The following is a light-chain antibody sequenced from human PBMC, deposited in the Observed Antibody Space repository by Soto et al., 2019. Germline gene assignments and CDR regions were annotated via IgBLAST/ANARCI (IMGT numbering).Light chain of an antibody. CDR1: QGITSW. V-gene: IGKV1-12*01. J-gene: IGKJ4*01. CDR3: QQANSFPLT. Sequence: DIQMTQSPSSVSAAVGDRVTITCRASQGITSWLAWYQQKPGKAPKLLIYAASSLEREVSSRFSGSGSGTDVTLTISSLQSEDSATYYCQQANSFPLTFGGGTKVQIK. CDR2: AAS.